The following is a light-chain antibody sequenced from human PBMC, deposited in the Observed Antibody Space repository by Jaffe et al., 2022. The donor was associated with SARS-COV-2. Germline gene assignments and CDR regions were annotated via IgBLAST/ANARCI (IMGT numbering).Light chain of an antibody. Sequence: DIQMTQSPSTLSASLGDRVTITCRASQRINSWLAWYQQKPGKAPKLLIYKASTLESGVPLRFSGSGSGTEFTLTISSLQPDDFATYYCQQYNSYCTFGQGTKLEIK. CDR2: KAS. V-gene: IGKV1-5*03. J-gene: IGKJ2*02. CDR3: QQYNSYCT. CDR1: QRINSW.